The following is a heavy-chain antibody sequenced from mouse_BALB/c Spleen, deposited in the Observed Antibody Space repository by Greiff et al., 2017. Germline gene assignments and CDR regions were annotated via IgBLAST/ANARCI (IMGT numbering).Heavy chain of an antibody. CDR1: GFTFSSYT. CDR2: ISSGGSYT. D-gene: IGHD2-4*01. V-gene: IGHV5-6-4*01. J-gene: IGHJ4*01. CDR3: TRANYDYYAMDY. Sequence: EVKLVESGGGLVKPGGSLKLSCAASGFTFSSYTMSWVRQTPEKRLEWVATISSGGSYTYYPDSVKGRFTISRDNAKNTLYLQMSSLKSEDTAMYYCTRANYDYYAMDYWGQGTSVTVSS.